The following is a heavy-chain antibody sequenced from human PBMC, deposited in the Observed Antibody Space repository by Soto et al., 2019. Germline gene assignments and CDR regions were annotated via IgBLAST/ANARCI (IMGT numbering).Heavy chain of an antibody. Sequence: PSETLSLTCTVSGGSINNHNWSWIRQPPGQGLEWIGYIYYSGSTNYNPSLKSRVTMSVDTSKNQFSLKLSSLTAADTAIYYCARANWFIDYWGQGTLVTVSS. D-gene: IGHD7-27*01. CDR2: IYYSGST. J-gene: IGHJ4*02. CDR1: GGSINNHN. V-gene: IGHV4-59*11. CDR3: ARANWFIDY.